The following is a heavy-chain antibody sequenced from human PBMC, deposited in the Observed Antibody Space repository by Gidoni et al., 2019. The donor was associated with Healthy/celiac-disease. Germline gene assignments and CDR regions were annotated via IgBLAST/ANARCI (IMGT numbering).Heavy chain of an antibody. V-gene: IGHV3-30-3*01. CDR3: ARVPTGPSSSRAFDI. D-gene: IGHD6-6*01. CDR1: GFTFSSYA. CDR2: ISYDGSNK. J-gene: IGHJ3*02. Sequence: QVQLVESGGGVVQPGRSLRLSCAASGFTFSSYAMHWVRQAPGKGLEWVAVISYDGSNKYYADSVKGRFTISRDNSKNTLYLQMNSLRAEDTAVYYCARVPTGPSSSRAFDIWGQGTMVTVSS.